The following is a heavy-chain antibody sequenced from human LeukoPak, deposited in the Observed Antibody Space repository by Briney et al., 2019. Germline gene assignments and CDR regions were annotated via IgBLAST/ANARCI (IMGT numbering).Heavy chain of an antibody. V-gene: IGHV1-46*01. CDR1: GYIFTRNH. CDR3: ARINSYGYDY. CDR2: INPSGGST. J-gene: IGHJ4*02. Sequence: GASVKVSCKASGYIFTRNHMHWVRQAPGQGLEWMGIINPSGGSTSYAQKFQGRVTMTRDTSTSTVYMELSSLRSEDTAVYYCARINSYGYDYWGQGTLVTVSS. D-gene: IGHD5-18*01.